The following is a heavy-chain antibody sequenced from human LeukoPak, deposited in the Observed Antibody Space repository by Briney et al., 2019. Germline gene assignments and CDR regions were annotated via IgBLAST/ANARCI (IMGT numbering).Heavy chain of an antibody. V-gene: IGHV3-74*01. Sequence: GSPRLSCTASGFTFSSYWMHWVRQAPGKGLVWVSRITSDGSSTSHADSVKGRFTISRDNAKNTLYLQVNSLRAEDTAVYYCSRGVGATDSWGQGTLVTVSS. CDR3: SRGVGATDS. CDR1: GFTFSSYW. CDR2: ITSDGSST. D-gene: IGHD1-26*01. J-gene: IGHJ4*02.